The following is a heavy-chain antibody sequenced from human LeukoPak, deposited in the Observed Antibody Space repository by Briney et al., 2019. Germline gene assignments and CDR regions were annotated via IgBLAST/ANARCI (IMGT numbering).Heavy chain of an antibody. CDR3: ASPLYSSSWYSYYYGMDV. V-gene: IGHV3-30-3*01. CDR2: ISYDGSNK. D-gene: IGHD6-13*01. Sequence: PGGSLRLSCAASGFTFSSYAMHWVRQAPGKGLEWVAVISYDGSNKYYADSVKGRFTISRDNSKNTLYLQMNSLRAEDTAVYYCASPLYSSSWYSYYYGMDVWGQGTTVTVSS. CDR1: GFTFSSYA. J-gene: IGHJ6*02.